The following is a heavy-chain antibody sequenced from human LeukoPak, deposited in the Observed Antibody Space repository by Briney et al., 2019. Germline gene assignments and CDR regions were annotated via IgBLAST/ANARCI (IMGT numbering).Heavy chain of an antibody. CDR3: AREGSSGYYYFDY. CDR1: GFTFSSYS. CDR2: IAYDGSDK. D-gene: IGHD3-22*01. Sequence: GGSLRLSCAASGFTFSSYSIHWVRQAPGKGLEWVAVIAYDGSDKYYADSVKGRSTISRDNSKNTLSLQMNSLRAEDTAVYYCAREGSSGYYYFDYWGQGTLVTVSS. V-gene: IGHV3-30*04. J-gene: IGHJ4*02.